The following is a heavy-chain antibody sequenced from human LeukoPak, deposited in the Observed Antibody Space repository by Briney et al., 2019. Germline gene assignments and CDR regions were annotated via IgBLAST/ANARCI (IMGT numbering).Heavy chain of an antibody. J-gene: IGHJ4*02. CDR1: GYTFTGYY. V-gene: IGHV1-2*02. CDR3: AREGPDRGSQTADY. Sequence: ASVKVSCKASGYTFTGYYMHWVRQAPGHGLEWMGWINPDSGGTNYAQNFQGRVSMTRDTSITTAYMDLSSLTSDDTAVYFCAREGPDRGSQTADYWGQGTLVTVSS. D-gene: IGHD2-21*02. CDR2: INPDSGGT.